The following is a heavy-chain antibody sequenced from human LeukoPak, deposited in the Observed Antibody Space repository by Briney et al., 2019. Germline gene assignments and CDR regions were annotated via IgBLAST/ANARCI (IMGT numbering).Heavy chain of an antibody. D-gene: IGHD2-21*02. V-gene: IGHV4-34*01. J-gene: IGHJ4*02. CDR2: INHSGST. Sequence: SSETLSLTCAVYGGSFSGYYWSWIRQPPGKGLEWIGEINHSGSTNYNPSLKSRVTISVDTSKNQFSLKLSSVTAADTAVYYCARGRGVTGLDYWGQGTLVTVSS. CDR3: ARGRGVTGLDY. CDR1: GGSFSGYY.